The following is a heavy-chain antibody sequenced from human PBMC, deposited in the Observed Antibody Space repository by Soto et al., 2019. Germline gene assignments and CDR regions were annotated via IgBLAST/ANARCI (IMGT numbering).Heavy chain of an antibody. CDR3: ATQIYFEHYYYGMDV. CDR1: GFTFSSYS. Sequence: PGGSLRLSCAASGFTFSSYSMNWVRQAPGKGLEWVSSISSSSSYIYYADSVKGRFTISRDNAKNSLYLQMNSLRAEDTAVYYCATQIYFEHYYYGMDVWGQGTTVTAP. D-gene: IGHD3-9*01. J-gene: IGHJ6*02. V-gene: IGHV3-21*01. CDR2: ISSSSSYI.